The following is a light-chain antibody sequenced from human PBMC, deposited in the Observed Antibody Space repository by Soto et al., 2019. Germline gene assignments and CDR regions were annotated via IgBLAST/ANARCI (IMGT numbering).Light chain of an antibody. CDR3: QQSYRTPRT. J-gene: IGKJ1*01. CDR1: ESISSY. V-gene: IGKV1-39*01. Sequence: DIQMTQSPSSLSASVGDRVTITCRASESISSYLNWYQQKPGKPPKVLIYAASSLQSGVPSRFSGSRSGTDFTRTITSLPPEDFATYYWQQSYRTPRTFGQGTKVEIQ. CDR2: AAS.